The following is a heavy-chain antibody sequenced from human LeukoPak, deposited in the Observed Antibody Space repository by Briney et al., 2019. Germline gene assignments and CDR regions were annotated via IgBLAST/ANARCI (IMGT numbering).Heavy chain of an antibody. D-gene: IGHD2-15*01. Sequence: GASVKVSCKASGYTFTGYYMHWVRQAPGQGLEWMGWINPNSGGTNYAQKLQGRVTMTTDTSTSTAYMELRSLRSDDTAVYYCARVGRHELVGDYWGQGTLVTVSS. CDR2: INPNSGGT. J-gene: IGHJ4*02. CDR3: ARVGRHELVGDY. V-gene: IGHV1-2*02. CDR1: GYTFTGYY.